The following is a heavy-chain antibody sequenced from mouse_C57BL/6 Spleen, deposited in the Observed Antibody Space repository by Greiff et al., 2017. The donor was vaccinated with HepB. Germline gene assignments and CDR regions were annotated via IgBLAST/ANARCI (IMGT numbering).Heavy chain of an antibody. V-gene: IGHV1-15*01. CDR1: GYTFTDYE. CDR3: TRREAYYLDY. CDR2: IDPETGGT. J-gene: IGHJ2*01. Sequence: QVQLKESGAELVRPGASVTLSCKASGYTFTDYEMHWVKQTPVHGLEWIGAIDPETGGTAYNQKFKGKAILTADKSSSTAYMELRSLTSEDSAVYYCTRREAYYLDYWGQGTTLTVSS.